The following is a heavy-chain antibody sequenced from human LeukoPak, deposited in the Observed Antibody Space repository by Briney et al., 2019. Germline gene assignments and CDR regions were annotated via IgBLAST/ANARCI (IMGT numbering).Heavy chain of an antibody. J-gene: IGHJ4*02. CDR1: GFSFTMYG. V-gene: IGHV3-30*18. D-gene: IGHD6-19*01. Sequence: KPGGSLRLSCAASGFSFTMYGIHWVRQAPGKGLEWVAVISTDGNNEYYANSVKGRFTISRDNSKNTVYLQMTSLRTEDTAVYYCAKDQIGWAPGYDSGPLDQWGQGTLVTVSS. CDR2: ISTDGNNE. CDR3: AKDQIGWAPGYDSGPLDQ.